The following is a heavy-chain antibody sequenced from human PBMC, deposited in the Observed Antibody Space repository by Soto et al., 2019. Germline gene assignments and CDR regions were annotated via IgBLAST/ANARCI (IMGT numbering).Heavy chain of an antibody. CDR3: ARVRFVVGATKRLEYYYYYYGMDV. Sequence: PSETLSLTCNVSGGSISSYYWSWIRQPPGKGLEWIGYIYYSGSTNYNPSLKSRVTISVDTSKNQFSLKLSSVTAADTAVYYCARVRFVVGATKRLEYYYYYYGMDVWGQGTTVTVSS. CDR2: IYYSGST. D-gene: IGHD1-26*01. V-gene: IGHV4-59*01. CDR1: GGSISSYY. J-gene: IGHJ6*02.